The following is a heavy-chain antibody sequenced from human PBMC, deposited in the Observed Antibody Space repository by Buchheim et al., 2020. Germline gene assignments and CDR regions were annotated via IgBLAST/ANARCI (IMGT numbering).Heavy chain of an antibody. CDR3: VKDGRRSGSYFEY. CDR1: GFTFSSYA. CDR2: ISGSGGSGGSR. V-gene: IGHV3-23*01. Sequence: EVQLLESGGGLVQPGGSLRLSCAASGFTFSSYAMSWVRQAPGKGLEWVSVISGSGGSGGSRDYADSVKGRFTVPRDNSKKTLYLQMNSLRAEDTAVYYCVKDGRRSGSYFEYWGQGTL. J-gene: IGHJ4*02. D-gene: IGHD1-26*01.